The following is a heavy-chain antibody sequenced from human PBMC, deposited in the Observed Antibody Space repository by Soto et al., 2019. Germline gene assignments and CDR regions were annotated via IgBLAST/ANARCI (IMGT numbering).Heavy chain of an antibody. CDR1: GFTFSDAW. CDR3: TTDLWRIAVVVGSTGYFNP. D-gene: IGHD2-15*01. Sequence: GGSLRLSCAASGFTFSDAWISWVRQAPGKGLDWVGRIKSKSDGGTTEYAAPVRGRFTISRDDSKNTLYLQMNSLKTEDTAVYYCTTDLWRIAVVVGSTGYFNPWGQGTPVTVSS. V-gene: IGHV3-15*01. J-gene: IGHJ5*02. CDR2: IKSKSDGGTT.